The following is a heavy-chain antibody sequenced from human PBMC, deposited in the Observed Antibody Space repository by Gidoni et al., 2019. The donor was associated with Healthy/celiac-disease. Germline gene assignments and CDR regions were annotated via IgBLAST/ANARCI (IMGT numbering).Heavy chain of an antibody. CDR1: GGSISSGAYY. CDR3: ARDRNTAPYYYYYYGMDV. CDR2: IYYSGST. J-gene: IGHJ6*02. V-gene: IGHV4-30-4*01. Sequence: QVQLQESGPGLVKPSQTLSLTCTVSGGSISSGAYYWSWIRQPPGKGLEWIGYIYYSGSTYYNPSLKSRVTISVDTSKNQFSLKLSSVTAADTAVYYCARDRNTAPYYYYYYGMDVWGQGTTVTVSS. D-gene: IGHD1-1*01.